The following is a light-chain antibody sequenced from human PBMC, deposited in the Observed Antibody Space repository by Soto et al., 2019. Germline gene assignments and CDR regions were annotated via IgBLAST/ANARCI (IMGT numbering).Light chain of an antibody. CDR2: AAS. Sequence: DIQMTQSPSSLSASVGDRVTITCRASQNIDNYLNWYQQKAGTAPKLLIYAASSLQSGVPSRFSGSGSGTDFTLTISSLQPEDFATYYCQQSYSSLPFTFGPGTKVDIK. CDR1: QNIDNY. V-gene: IGKV1-39*01. J-gene: IGKJ3*01. CDR3: QQSYSSLPFT.